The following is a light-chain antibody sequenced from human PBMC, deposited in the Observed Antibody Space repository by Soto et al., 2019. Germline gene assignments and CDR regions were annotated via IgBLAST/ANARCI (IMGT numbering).Light chain of an antibody. CDR2: EVR. J-gene: IGLJ1*01. CDR1: SSDIGVYNY. CDR3: SSHTNSNTYV. Sequence: QSVLTQPASVSGSPGQSITVSCTGTSSDIGVYNYVSWYQQHPGRAPKLMIYEVRNRPSGVSTRFSGSKSGNTASLTISGLQAEDEAAYYCSSHTNSNTYVLGNGTKVT. V-gene: IGLV2-14*01.